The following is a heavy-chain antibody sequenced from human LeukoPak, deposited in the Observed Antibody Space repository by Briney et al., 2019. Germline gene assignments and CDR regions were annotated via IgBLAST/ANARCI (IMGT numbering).Heavy chain of an antibody. J-gene: IGHJ4*02. Sequence: GRSLRLSCAASGFTFSSYAMSWVRQAPGKGLEWVSAISGSGGSTYYADSVKGRFTISRDNSKNTLYLQMNSLRAEDTAVYYCAKDESGWDYFDYWGQGTLVTVSS. CDR3: AKDESGWDYFDY. CDR2: ISGSGGST. CDR1: GFTFSSYA. V-gene: IGHV3-23*01. D-gene: IGHD6-19*01.